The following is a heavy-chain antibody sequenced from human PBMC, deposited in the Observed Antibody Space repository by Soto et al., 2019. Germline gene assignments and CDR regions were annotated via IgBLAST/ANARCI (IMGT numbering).Heavy chain of an antibody. V-gene: IGHV4-30-4*01. CDR3: ARGRGYYYYYGMDV. Sequence: QVQLQESGPGLVKPSQTLSLTCTVSGGSISSGDYYWSWIRQPPGKGLEWIGYIYYSGSTYYNPSLKSRVTVSVDTCKNQFSLKLSSVTAADTAVYYCARGRGYYYYYGMDVWGQGTTVTVSS. CDR1: GGSISSGDYY. J-gene: IGHJ6*02. CDR2: IYYSGST.